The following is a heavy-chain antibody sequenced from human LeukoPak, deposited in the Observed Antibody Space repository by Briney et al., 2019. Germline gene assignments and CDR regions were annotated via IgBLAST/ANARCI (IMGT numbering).Heavy chain of an antibody. CDR2: INPSGGST. CDR1: GYTFTSYY. V-gene: IGHV1-46*01. CDR3: ARDRLEYSGSYTDAFDI. D-gene: IGHD1-26*01. Sequence: ASVKVSCKASGYTFTSYYIHWVRQAPGQGLEWMGIINPSGGSTSYAQKFQGRVTMTRDTSTSTVYMELSSLRSEDTAVYYCARDRLEYSGSYTDAFDIWGQGTMVTVSS. J-gene: IGHJ3*02.